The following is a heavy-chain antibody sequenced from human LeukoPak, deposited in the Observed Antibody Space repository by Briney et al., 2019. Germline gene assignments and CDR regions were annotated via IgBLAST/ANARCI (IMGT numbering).Heavy chain of an antibody. J-gene: IGHJ4*02. Sequence: PGGSLRLSCVVSGFTFSGYGMHWVRQAPGKGLEWVAVIAKDGSYKSYGDSVEGRVTISRDNPKNTLYLQMNSLRPEDTAVYFCARGPPLGPGDYWGQGTLVTVSS. V-gene: IGHV3-30*03. CDR3: ARGPPLGPGDY. CDR1: GFTFSGYG. CDR2: IAKDGSYK. D-gene: IGHD1-14*01.